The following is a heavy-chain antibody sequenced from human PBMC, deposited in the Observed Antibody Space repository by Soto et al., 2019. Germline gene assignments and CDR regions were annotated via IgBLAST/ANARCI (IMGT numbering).Heavy chain of an antibody. J-gene: IGHJ4*02. V-gene: IGHV3-48*02. CDR2: IRTISSAI. Sequence: GSLRLSCAASGFTFSYYPMNWVRQAPGKGLEWVSSIRTISSAIYFADSVRGRFTISRDNARNSLYLQMTSLRDEDTAVYYCARETPSFDSWGQGTLVTVSS. D-gene: IGHD2-15*01. CDR1: GFTFSYYP. CDR3: ARETPSFDS.